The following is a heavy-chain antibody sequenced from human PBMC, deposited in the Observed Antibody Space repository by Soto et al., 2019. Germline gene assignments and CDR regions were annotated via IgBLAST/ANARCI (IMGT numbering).Heavy chain of an antibody. D-gene: IGHD1-26*01. CDR1: GFTFSSYA. Sequence: QVQLVESGGGVVQPGRSLRLSCAASGFTFSSYAMHWVRQAPGKGLEWVAVISYDGSNKYYADSVKGRFTISRDNSRSTLDRQMNSLGAEDTAVDYGPRDRACGERLVYWGRGTLVTAS. J-gene: IGHJ4*02. CDR3: PRDRACGERLVY. V-gene: IGHV3-30-3*01. CDR2: ISYDGSNK.